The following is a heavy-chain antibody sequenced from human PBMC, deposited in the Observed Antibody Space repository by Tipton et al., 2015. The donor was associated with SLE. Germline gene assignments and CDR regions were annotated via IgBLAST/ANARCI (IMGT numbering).Heavy chain of an antibody. J-gene: IGHJ6*02. Sequence: QLVQSGAEVKKPGASVKVSCKASGYTFTSYGISWVRQAPGQGLEWMGWISAYNGNTNYAQKLQGRVTMTTDTSTSTAYMELRSLRSDDTAVYYCAREVYSGSYYYYSGMDVWGQGTTVTISS. CDR1: GYTFTSYG. CDR3: AREVYSGSYYYYSGMDV. V-gene: IGHV1-18*01. CDR2: ISAYNGNT. D-gene: IGHD3-10*01.